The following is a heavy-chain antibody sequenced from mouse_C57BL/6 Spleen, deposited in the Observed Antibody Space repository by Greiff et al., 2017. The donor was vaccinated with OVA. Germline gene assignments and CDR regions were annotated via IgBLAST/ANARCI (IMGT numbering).Heavy chain of an antibody. Sequence: EVQLQESGPGLVKPSQSLSLTCSVTGYSITSGYYWNWIRQFPGNKLEWMGYISYDGSNNYNPSLKNRISITRDTSKNQFFLKLNSVTTEDTATYYCARRSIYWDYWGQGTTRTVSS. J-gene: IGHJ2*01. V-gene: IGHV3-6*01. CDR2: ISYDGSN. CDR1: GYSITSGYY. CDR3: ARRSIYWDY. D-gene: IGHD1-1*01.